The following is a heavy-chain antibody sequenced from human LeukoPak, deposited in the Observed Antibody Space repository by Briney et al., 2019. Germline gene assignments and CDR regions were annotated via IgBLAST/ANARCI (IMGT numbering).Heavy chain of an antibody. CDR2: VIPILGIS. V-gene: IGHV1-69*04. CDR3: GVDTAMVHLNYYYGMDV. CDR1: GCCLRNYA. D-gene: IGHD5-18*01. J-gene: IGHJ6*02. Sequence: SGCCLRNYAIIRLRQAPPPALDGVGWVIPILGISNHPQKPQARVTITADKSTSTAYMELSSLRSEDTAVYYCGVDTAMVHLNYYYGMDVWGQGTTVTVAS.